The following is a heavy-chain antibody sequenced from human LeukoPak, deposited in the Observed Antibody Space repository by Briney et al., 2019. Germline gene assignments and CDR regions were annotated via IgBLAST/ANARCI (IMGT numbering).Heavy chain of an antibody. V-gene: IGHV3-23*01. J-gene: IGHJ4*02. CDR1: GFTLSSYA. Sequence: GGSLRLSCAASGFTLSSYAMCWVRQVPGKGLEWVSAISGSGGNTYHADSVKGRFTISRDNSKNTLYLQMNSLRAGDTAVYYCAKGSATVTRGPFDYWGQGTLVTVSS. CDR2: ISGSGGNT. CDR3: AKGSATVTRGPFDY. D-gene: IGHD4-17*01.